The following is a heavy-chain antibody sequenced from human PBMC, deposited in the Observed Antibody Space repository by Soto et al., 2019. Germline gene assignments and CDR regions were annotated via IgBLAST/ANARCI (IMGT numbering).Heavy chain of an antibody. D-gene: IGHD3-10*01. CDR3: AKDMVRDPNVVPFDY. CDR1: GFTFSRDG. V-gene: IGHV3-30*18. Sequence: PGGSLRVSCGASGFTFSRDGMHWVRQAPGKGLEWVAVISYDGSNKYYADSVKGRFTISRDNSKNTLYLQMNSLRAEDTAVYYCAKDMVRDPNVVPFDYWGQGT. CDR2: ISYDGSNK. J-gene: IGHJ4*02.